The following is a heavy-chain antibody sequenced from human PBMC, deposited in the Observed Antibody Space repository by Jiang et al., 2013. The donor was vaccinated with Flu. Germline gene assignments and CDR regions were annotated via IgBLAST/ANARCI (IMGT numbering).Heavy chain of an antibody. CDR1: GFTFRNYV. Sequence: VQLVESGGDLVRPGGSLRLSCAASGFTFRNYVMSWVRRAPGKGLEWVSTISDSGGNTYYADSVKGRFTISRDNSKNTLFLQMNGLRADDTAIYYCAKRRVVLLRDDFYKYGMDVVGTKGPRSPSPQ. J-gene: IGHJ6*01. CDR3: AKRRVVLLRDDFYKYGMDV. CDR2: ISDSGGNT. D-gene: IGHD2/OR15-2a*01. V-gene: IGHV3-23*04.